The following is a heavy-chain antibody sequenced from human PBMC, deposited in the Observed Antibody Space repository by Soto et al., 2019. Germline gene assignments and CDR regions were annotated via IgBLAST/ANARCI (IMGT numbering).Heavy chain of an antibody. J-gene: IGHJ4*02. CDR3: ARDRVIGRLWCGELAY. D-gene: IGHD3-10*01. V-gene: IGHV3-33*01. CDR1: GFTFSSYG. Sequence: QVQLVESGGGVVQPGRSLRLSCAASGFTFSSYGMHWVRQAPDKGLEWVAVIWYDGSNKYYADSVKGRFTISRDNSKNTLYLQMNSLRDEDTAVYYCARDRVIGRLWCGELAYWGQGTLVTVSS. CDR2: IWYDGSNK.